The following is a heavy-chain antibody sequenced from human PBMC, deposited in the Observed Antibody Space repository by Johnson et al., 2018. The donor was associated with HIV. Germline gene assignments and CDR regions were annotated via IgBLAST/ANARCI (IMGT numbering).Heavy chain of an antibody. J-gene: IGHJ3*02. CDR2: ISYDGNNT. V-gene: IGHV3-30*03. CDR1: GFTFSAYG. D-gene: IGHD1-26*01. Sequence: QMMLVESGGGVVQPGRSLRLSCAASGFTFSAYGIHWVRQAPGEGLEWVTFISYDGNNTYYADSVKGRFTISRDNSKNTLYLQMNSLRAEDTALYYCARDRYWDYVVGAFDIWGQGTMVTVSS. CDR3: ARDRYWDYVVGAFDI.